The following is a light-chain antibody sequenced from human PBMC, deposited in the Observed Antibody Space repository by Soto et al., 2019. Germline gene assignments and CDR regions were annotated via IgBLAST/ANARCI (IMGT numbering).Light chain of an antibody. Sequence: EIVLTQSPATLSLSPGERATLSCRASESVTNYLAWYQQKPGQAPRLLIYEASNRATGIPARFSGSGSGANFTLTIRSLEPEDFAIYNGKQRSKWPLSFGGGTKVE. J-gene: IGKJ4*01. CDR2: EAS. CDR1: ESVTNY. CDR3: KQRSKWPLS. V-gene: IGKV3-11*01.